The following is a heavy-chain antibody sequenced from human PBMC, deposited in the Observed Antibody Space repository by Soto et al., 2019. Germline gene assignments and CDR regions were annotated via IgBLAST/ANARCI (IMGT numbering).Heavy chain of an antibody. V-gene: IGHV1-18*01. CDR1: GGTFSSYA. Sequence: ASVKVSCKASGGTFSSYAISWVRQAPGQGLEWMGWISAYNGNTNYAQKLQGRVTMTTDTSTSTAYMELRSLRSDDTAVYYCARDGYDSSGYYVDGFDYWGQGTLVTVSS. J-gene: IGHJ4*02. CDR2: ISAYNGNT. D-gene: IGHD3-22*01. CDR3: ARDGYDSSGYYVDGFDY.